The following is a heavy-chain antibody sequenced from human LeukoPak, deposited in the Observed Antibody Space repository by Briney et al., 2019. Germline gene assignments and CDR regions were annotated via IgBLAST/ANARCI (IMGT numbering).Heavy chain of an antibody. V-gene: IGHV3-74*01. Sequence: GGSLRLSCATSGFTFSSYWMHWVRQAPGKGLVWVSRIKSDGSTDYADSVKGRFTISRDNAKNTVYLQMNGLRAEDTAVCFCARSYTYGNYYFDYWGQGTLVTVSS. CDR3: ARSYTYGNYYFDY. J-gene: IGHJ4*02. CDR1: GFTFSSYW. CDR2: IKSDGST. D-gene: IGHD4-11*01.